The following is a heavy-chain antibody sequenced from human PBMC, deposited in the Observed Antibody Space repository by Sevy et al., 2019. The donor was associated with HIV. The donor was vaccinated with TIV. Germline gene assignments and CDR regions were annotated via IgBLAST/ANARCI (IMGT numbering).Heavy chain of an antibody. CDR2: IRSKAYGGTT. Sequence: GGSLRLSCTASGFTFGDYAMSWFRQAPGKGLEWVGFIRSKAYGGTTEYAASVKDRFIISRDDSKSIAYLQMNSLKTEDTAVYYCTRGDGSYDFWSCYYGPPNPALDYWGQGTLVTVSS. J-gene: IGHJ4*02. CDR1: GFTFGDYA. V-gene: IGHV3-49*03. D-gene: IGHD3-3*01. CDR3: TRGDGSYDFWSCYYGPPNPALDY.